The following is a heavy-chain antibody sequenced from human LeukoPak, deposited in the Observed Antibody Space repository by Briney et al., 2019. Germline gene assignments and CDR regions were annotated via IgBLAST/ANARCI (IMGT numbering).Heavy chain of an antibody. Sequence: GGPLRLSCAASGFTFSSCSMNWVRQAPGKGLEWVSSISRSSGYVFYADSMKGRFTVSRDNSKNSLYLQMNTLRAEDTAVYYCARFPEGSSTWSIDFWGQGTLVTVSS. CDR3: ARFPEGSSTWSIDF. J-gene: IGHJ4*02. D-gene: IGHD6-13*01. CDR1: GFTFSSCS. V-gene: IGHV3-21*01. CDR2: ISRSSGYV.